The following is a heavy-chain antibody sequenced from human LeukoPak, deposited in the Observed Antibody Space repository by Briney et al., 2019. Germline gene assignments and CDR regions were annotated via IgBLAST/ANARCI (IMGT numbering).Heavy chain of an antibody. CDR2: ISAYNGNT. Sequence: ASVKVSCKASGYTFTGYYMHWVRQAPGQGLEWMGWISAYNGNTNYAQKLQGRVTMTTDTSTSTAYMELRSLRSDDTAVYYCARGGQWLVYRNWFDPWGQGTLVTVSS. J-gene: IGHJ5*02. CDR3: ARGGQWLVYRNWFDP. D-gene: IGHD6-19*01. CDR1: GYTFTGYY. V-gene: IGHV1-18*04.